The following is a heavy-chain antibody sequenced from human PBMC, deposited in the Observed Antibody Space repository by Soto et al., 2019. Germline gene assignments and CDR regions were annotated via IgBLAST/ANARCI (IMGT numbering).Heavy chain of an antibody. CDR2: MDGGSTNT. CDR3: AKDIWGYSFDL. J-gene: IGHJ2*01. CDR1: GFTIANSA. V-gene: IGHV3-23*01. Sequence: EVQVLESGGGLVQPGGSLRLSCAASGFTIANSAMAWVRQAPGQGLEWVSAMDGGSTNTHYEDSVQGRFTISRDTSKNSLFLQMDSLRADDTALYYCAKDIWGYSFDLWGRGTLVTVSS. D-gene: IGHD3-16*01.